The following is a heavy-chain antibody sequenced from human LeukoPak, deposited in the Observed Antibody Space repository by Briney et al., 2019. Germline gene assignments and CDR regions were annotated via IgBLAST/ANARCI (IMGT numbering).Heavy chain of an antibody. D-gene: IGHD6-13*01. V-gene: IGHV4-59*01. CDR1: GVSISSYY. Sequence: SETLSLTCTVSGVSISSYYWNWIRQPAGKGLEWMGYIYYSGSTNYNPSLKSRVTISVDTSKNQFSLKLNSVTAADTAVYYCARAPNSSTWRNWFDPWGQGTLVTVSS. CDR2: IYYSGST. J-gene: IGHJ5*02. CDR3: ARAPNSSTWRNWFDP.